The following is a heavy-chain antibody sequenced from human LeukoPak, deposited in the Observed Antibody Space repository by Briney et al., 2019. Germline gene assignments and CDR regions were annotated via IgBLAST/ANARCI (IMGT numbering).Heavy chain of an antibody. Sequence: GGSLSLSCAASGFTFSSYCMSWVRQAPGKGLEWVSSISSSSSYIYYADSVKGRFTISRDNAKNSLYLQMNSLRAEDTAVYYCARDFAYYDSSGLDYWGQGTLVTVSS. J-gene: IGHJ4*02. V-gene: IGHV3-21*01. D-gene: IGHD3-22*01. CDR3: ARDFAYYDSSGLDY. CDR2: ISSSSSYI. CDR1: GFTFSSYC.